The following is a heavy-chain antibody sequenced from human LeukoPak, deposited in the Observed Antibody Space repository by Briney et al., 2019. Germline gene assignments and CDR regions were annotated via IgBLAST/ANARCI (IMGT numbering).Heavy chain of an antibody. CDR2: INPSDGSP. CDR3: AIEREFGSGSYYFDY. V-gene: IGHV1-46*01. Sequence: ASVKVSCKASGYTFTNYYIHWMRQAPGQGLEWMGIINPSDGSPSYETEYHGRVTMTKDTSTRTVYMELSSLRSEDTAVYYCAIEREFGSGSYYFDYWGQGTLVTVSS. CDR1: GYTFTNYY. J-gene: IGHJ4*02. D-gene: IGHD6-19*01.